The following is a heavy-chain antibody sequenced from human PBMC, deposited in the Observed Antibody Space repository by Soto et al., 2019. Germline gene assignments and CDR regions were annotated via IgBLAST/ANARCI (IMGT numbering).Heavy chain of an antibody. CDR3: ARRAVAGTRAAPFDY. D-gene: IGHD6-19*01. Sequence: QVQLVESGGGVVQPGRSLRLSCAASGFTFSSYAMHWVRQAPGKGLEWVAVISYDGSNKYYADSVKGRFTISRDNSKNTLYLQMNSLRAEDTAVYYCARRAVAGTRAAPFDYWGQGTLVTVSS. J-gene: IGHJ4*02. CDR1: GFTFSSYA. CDR2: ISYDGSNK. V-gene: IGHV3-30-3*01.